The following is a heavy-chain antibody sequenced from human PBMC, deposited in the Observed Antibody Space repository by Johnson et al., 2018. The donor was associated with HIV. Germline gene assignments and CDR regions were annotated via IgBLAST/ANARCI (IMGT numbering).Heavy chain of an antibody. D-gene: IGHD3-16*01. CDR3: ARGSRYTYDNDDVYLLQAFDV. CDR2: ISYDGSDL. Sequence: QVQLVESGGGVVQPGRSLRLSCAASGFTFSSSAMHWVRQAPGKGLVWLSVISYDGSDLDNADSVRGRFTISRDNSKNTLYLQMNSLRIEDTAVYYCARGSRYTYDNDDVYLLQAFDVWGQGTVVTVSS. V-gene: IGHV3-30*04. CDR1: GFTFSSSA. J-gene: IGHJ3*01.